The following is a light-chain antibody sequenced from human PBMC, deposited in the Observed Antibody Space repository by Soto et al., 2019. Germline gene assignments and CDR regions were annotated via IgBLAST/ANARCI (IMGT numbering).Light chain of an antibody. Sequence: DIQMTQSPSALSAFVGDIVTITCRASQSINYYFNWYQQKPGKAPTVLITVASTLQSGVSRRFSGSGSGTDFTLTISRLQLEDLGTYYCQQSYTTPRPFGQGTRVEIK. V-gene: IGKV1-39*01. CDR3: QQSYTTPRP. CDR2: VAS. CDR1: QSINYY. J-gene: IGKJ1*01.